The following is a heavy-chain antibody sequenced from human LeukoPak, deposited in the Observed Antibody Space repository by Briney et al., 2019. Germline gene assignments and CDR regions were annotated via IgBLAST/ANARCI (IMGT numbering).Heavy chain of an antibody. V-gene: IGHV3-23*01. CDR3: AKVVHCSGGSCYSAGGRDYYYGMDV. Sequence: GGSLRLSCAASGFPFSNYAMSWVRQPPGKGLELVSVITDSGSSTYYPDSMKGRFTMSRDNSKNTLYLQMNSLRAEDTAVYYCAKVVHCSGGSCYSAGGRDYYYGMDVWGQGTTVTVSS. CDR1: GFPFSNYA. D-gene: IGHD2-15*01. CDR2: ITDSGSST. J-gene: IGHJ6*02.